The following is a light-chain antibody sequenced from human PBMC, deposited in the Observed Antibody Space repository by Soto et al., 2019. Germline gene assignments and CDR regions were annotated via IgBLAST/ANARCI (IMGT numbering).Light chain of an antibody. CDR3: QSSDSSLSGWV. CDR1: SSNIGAGYN. J-gene: IGLJ3*02. CDR2: GNS. V-gene: IGLV1-40*01. Sequence: QSVLTQPPSVSGAPGQWVTISFTGSSSNIGAGYNVHWYQQLPGTAPKLLIYGNSNRPSGVPDRFSGSKSGTSASLAITGLQAEDEADDYCQSSDSSLSGWVFGGGTKVTVL.